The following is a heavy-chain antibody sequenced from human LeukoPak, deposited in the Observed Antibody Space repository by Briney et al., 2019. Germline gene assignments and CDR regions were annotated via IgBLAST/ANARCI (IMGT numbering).Heavy chain of an antibody. CDR3: ARKGSSRDWFDP. J-gene: IGHJ5*02. CDR1: GYIFTTYS. CDR2: INPKGDIT. Sequence: ASVKVSCKTSGYIFTTYSIHWVRQAPGQGLEWMGIINPKGDITTYAQRFQGRVSMTSHSSTATVYMELSGLSSEDTAIYYCARKGSSRDWFDPWGQGTLLTVSS. V-gene: IGHV1-46*01.